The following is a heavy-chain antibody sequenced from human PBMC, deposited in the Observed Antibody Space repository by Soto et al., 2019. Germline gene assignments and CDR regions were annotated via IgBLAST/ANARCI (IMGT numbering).Heavy chain of an antibody. CDR1: GFTFSSYG. Sequence: LGGSLRLSCAASGFTFSSYGMYWVRQAPGKGLEWVAVIWYDGSNKYYADSVKGRFTISRDNSKNTLYLQMNSLRAEDTAVYYCARDLPYDIELGYYYYGMDVWGQGTTVTVSS. V-gene: IGHV3-33*01. J-gene: IGHJ6*02. D-gene: IGHD3-22*01. CDR3: ARDLPYDIELGYYYYGMDV. CDR2: IWYDGSNK.